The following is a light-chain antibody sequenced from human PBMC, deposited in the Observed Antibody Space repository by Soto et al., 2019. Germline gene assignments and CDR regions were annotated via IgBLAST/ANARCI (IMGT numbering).Light chain of an antibody. Sequence: EIVMTQSPATLAVSPGEIATLSCRASHSVSSYLAWYQQKPGQAPRLLIYDVSSRATGIPDRFSGSGSGTDFTLTISRLEPEDFAVYFCQRYGSSPLITFGQGTRLEI. CDR2: DVS. J-gene: IGKJ5*01. V-gene: IGKV3-20*01. CDR1: HSVSSY. CDR3: QRYGSSPLIT.